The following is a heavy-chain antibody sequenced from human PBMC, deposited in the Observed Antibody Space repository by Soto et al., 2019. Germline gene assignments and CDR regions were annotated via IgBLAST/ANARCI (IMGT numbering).Heavy chain of an antibody. J-gene: IGHJ4*02. V-gene: IGHV3-15*01. CDR1: GFTFSNAW. Sequence: KPGGSLRLSCAASGFTFSNAWMSWVRQAPGKGLEWVGRIKSKTDGGTTDYAAPVKGRFTISRDDSKNTLYLQMNSLKTEDTAVYYCTTGLITMIVRTLDYWGQGTLVTVSS. CDR2: IKSKTDGGTT. CDR3: TTGLITMIVRTLDY. D-gene: IGHD3-22*01.